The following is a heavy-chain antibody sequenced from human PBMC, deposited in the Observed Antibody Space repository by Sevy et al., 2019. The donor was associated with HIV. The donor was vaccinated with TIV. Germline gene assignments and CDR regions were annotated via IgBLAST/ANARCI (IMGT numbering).Heavy chain of an antibody. Sequence: SETLSLTCTVSGGSISSYYWSWIRQPPGKGLEWIGYIYYSGSTNYNPSLKSLVTISVDTSKNQFSLKRSSVTAADTAVYYCARYTTSGYCSGGSCYTFDFWGQGTLVTVSS. J-gene: IGHJ4*02. CDR3: ARYTTSGYCSGGSCYTFDF. CDR1: GGSISSYY. CDR2: IYYSGST. V-gene: IGHV4-59*01. D-gene: IGHD2-15*01.